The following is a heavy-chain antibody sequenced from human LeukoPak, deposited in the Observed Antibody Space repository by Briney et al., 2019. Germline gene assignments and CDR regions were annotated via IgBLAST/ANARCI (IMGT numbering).Heavy chain of an antibody. J-gene: IGHJ4*02. CDR1: GYSVTSYW. CDR3: ASPPTRECSSISCPLSY. D-gene: IGHD2-2*01. V-gene: IGHV5-10-1*04. Sequence: GESLKISCKGSGYSVTSYWISWVRQMPGRGLEWMGRIDPSDSYTNYSPSFQGQVTISVDKSVSAAYLQWSSLKASDTAMYYCASPPTRECSSISCPLSYWGQGTLVTVSS. CDR2: IDPSDSYT.